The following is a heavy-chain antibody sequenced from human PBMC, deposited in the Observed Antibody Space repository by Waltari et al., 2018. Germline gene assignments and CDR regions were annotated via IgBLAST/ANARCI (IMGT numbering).Heavy chain of an antibody. CDR2: INPNSGGT. Sequence: QVQLVQSGAEVKKPGASVKVSCTASGYSFTAYYMHWVRQAPGQVLEWMGWINPNSGGTNYAQEFQGRVIMTRDTSISTAYMELTSLRSDDTAVYYCARGLEGAAGYWGQGTLVTVSS. CDR1: GYSFTAYY. CDR3: ARGLEGAAGY. J-gene: IGHJ4*02. D-gene: IGHD1-1*01. V-gene: IGHV1-2*02.